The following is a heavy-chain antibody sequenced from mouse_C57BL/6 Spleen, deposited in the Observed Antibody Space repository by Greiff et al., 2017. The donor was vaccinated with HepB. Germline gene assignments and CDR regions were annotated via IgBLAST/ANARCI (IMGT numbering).Heavy chain of an antibody. V-gene: IGHV5-17*01. D-gene: IGHD2-5*01. CDR3: ATYYSNSYYFDY. Sequence: DVHLVESGGGLVKPGGSLKLSCAASGFTFSDYGMHWVRQAPEKGLEWVAYISSGSSTIYYADTVKGRFTISRDNAKNTLFLQMTSLRSEDTAMYYCATYYSNSYYFDYWGQGTTLTVSS. CDR1: GFTFSDYG. CDR2: ISSGSSTI. J-gene: IGHJ2*01.